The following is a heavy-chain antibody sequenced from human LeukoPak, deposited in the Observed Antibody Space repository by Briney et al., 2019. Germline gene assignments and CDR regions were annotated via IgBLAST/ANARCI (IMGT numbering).Heavy chain of an antibody. Sequence: PGGSLRLSCAASGFTFSNYAMTWVRQAPGKGLEWVSTISSSGGSTHYAVSVKGRFSISRDNSKNTLYLQMNSLRAEDTAVYYCARDGSSGWSWVDYWGQGTLVTVST. CDR3: ARDGSSGWSWVDY. D-gene: IGHD6-19*01. CDR1: GFTFSNYA. CDR2: ISSSGGST. J-gene: IGHJ4*02. V-gene: IGHV3-23*01.